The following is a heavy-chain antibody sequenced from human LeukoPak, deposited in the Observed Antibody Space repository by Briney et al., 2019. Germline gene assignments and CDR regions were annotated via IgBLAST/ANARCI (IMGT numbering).Heavy chain of an antibody. CDR3: ASSSTFPRKGMDV. Sequence: SETLSLTCAVYGGSFSGYYWSWIRQPPGKGLEWIGSIYFSGSTFYNPSLKSRVTISIDTSKNQFSLKVDSVTAADAAVFYCASSSTFPRKGMDVWGQGTTVTVSS. D-gene: IGHD2-2*01. CDR1: GGSFSGYY. J-gene: IGHJ6*02. V-gene: IGHV4-34*01. CDR2: IYFSGST.